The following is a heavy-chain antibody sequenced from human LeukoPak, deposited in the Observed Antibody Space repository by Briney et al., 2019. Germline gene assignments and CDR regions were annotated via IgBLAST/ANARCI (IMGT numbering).Heavy chain of an antibody. CDR3: ARASDPWLQLT. Sequence: GGSLKLSCAASGFTFRNYWMIWVRQAPGKGLEWLGNIKEGGSEKRYADSVRGRFTISRDNAQTSLYLQMNSLRAEDMAVYYCARASDPWLQLTWGQGTLVTVSS. J-gene: IGHJ5*02. CDR2: IKEGGSEK. CDR1: GFTFRNYW. V-gene: IGHV3-7*05. D-gene: IGHD5-24*01.